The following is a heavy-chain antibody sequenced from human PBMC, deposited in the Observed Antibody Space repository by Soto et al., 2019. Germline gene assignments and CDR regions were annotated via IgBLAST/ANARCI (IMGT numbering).Heavy chain of an antibody. J-gene: IGHJ5*02. V-gene: IGHV3-23*01. CDR3: AKGLAPAPQLVMWFAP. CDR1: GFTFDSYS. D-gene: IGHD2-21*01. CDR2: ISGGGDVT. Sequence: LRLSCAGSGFTFDSYSMTWVRQAPGKGLEWVSAISGGGDVTYYADSLKGRFSISRDNSKNTLYLQMNSLRAEDTAVYYCAKGLAPAPQLVMWFAPWGQGTLVTVSS.